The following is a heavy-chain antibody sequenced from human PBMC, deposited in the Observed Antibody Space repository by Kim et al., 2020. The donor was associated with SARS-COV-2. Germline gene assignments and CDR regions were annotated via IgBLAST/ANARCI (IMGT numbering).Heavy chain of an antibody. Sequence: AVYVKSRITINPDTSKNQCPLQLNSVTPEDTAVYYCARVGYDGSGSSDFDYWGQGTLVTVSS. CDR3: ARVGYDGSGSSDFDY. J-gene: IGHJ4*02. V-gene: IGHV6-1*01. D-gene: IGHD3-10*01.